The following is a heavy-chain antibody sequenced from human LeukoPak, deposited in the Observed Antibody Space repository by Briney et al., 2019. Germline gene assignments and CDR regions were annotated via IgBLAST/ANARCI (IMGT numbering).Heavy chain of an antibody. CDR2: ISWNSGSI. CDR3: AKDLGDGYNLAPLDY. V-gene: IGHV3-9*03. Sequence: GGSLRLSXAASGFTFDDYAMHWVRQAPGKGLEWVSGISWNSGSIGYADSVKGRFTISRDNAKNSLYLQMNSLRAEDMALYYCAKDLGDGYNLAPLDYWGQGTLVTVSS. D-gene: IGHD5-24*01. CDR1: GFTFDDYA. J-gene: IGHJ4*02.